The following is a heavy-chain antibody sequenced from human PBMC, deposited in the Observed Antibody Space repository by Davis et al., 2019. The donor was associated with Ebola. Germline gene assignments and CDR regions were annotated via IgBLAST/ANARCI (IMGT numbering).Heavy chain of an antibody. CDR2: FYPGDSDS. Sequence: GESLKISCKASGYSFTNYWIGWVRQMPGKGLEWMGIFYPGDSDSRYSPSFQGQVTISADKSISTAYLQWTSLKASDTAIYYCARAWLSGEATLYFDFWGQGTMVTVSS. D-gene: IGHD1-26*01. J-gene: IGHJ3*01. CDR3: ARAWLSGEATLYFDF. V-gene: IGHV5-51*01. CDR1: GYSFTNYW.